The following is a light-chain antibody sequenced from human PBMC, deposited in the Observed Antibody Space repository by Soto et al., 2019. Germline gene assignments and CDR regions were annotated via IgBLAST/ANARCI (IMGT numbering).Light chain of an antibody. CDR2: ATS. Sequence: IQMNQSPSSVSASVGDRVTMTCRASQGVGGWLAWYQQKPGKVPKLLIYATSSLHSGVPSRFSGSGSGTDFTLSISSLQPEDFATYYCQQTHSLPLSFGPGTKVDIK. V-gene: IGKV1-12*01. CDR1: QGVGGW. J-gene: IGKJ3*01. CDR3: QQTHSLPLS.